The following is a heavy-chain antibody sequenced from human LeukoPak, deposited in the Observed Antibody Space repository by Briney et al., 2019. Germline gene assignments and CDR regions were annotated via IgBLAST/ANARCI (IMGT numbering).Heavy chain of an antibody. CDR3: ARGPSIAARYDAFDI. Sequence: VQPGGSLRLSCAASEFTFTSYEMNWVRQAPGKGLEWVSYISSSGNTISYADSVKGRFTISRDNAKNSLYLQVISLRAEDTAVYYCARGPSIAARYDAFDIWGQGTMVTVSS. D-gene: IGHD6-6*01. CDR2: ISSSGNTI. CDR1: EFTFTSYE. V-gene: IGHV3-48*03. J-gene: IGHJ3*02.